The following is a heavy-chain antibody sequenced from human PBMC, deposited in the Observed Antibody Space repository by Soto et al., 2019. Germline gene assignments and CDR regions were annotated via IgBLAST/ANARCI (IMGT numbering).Heavy chain of an antibody. CDR3: ARVHDY. J-gene: IGHJ4*02. CDR2: VDHSGST. V-gene: IGHV4-34*01. Sequence: SETLSLTCTVYGGSFSGHLWSWVRQPPGEGLEWIGEVDHSGSTKYNPSLKSRVTISVDTSKNQFSLNLNSMTAADTAVYYCARVHDYWGQGTLVTVSS. CDR1: GGSFSGHL.